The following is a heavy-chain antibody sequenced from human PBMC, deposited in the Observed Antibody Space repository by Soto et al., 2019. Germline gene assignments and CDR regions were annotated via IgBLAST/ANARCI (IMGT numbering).Heavy chain of an antibody. CDR1: GGSISSGGYY. V-gene: IGHV4-31*03. J-gene: IGHJ6*03. D-gene: IGHD3-3*01. CDR2: IYYSGST. Sequence: PSETLSLTCTVSGGSISSGGYYWSWIRQHPGKGLEWIGYIYYSGSTYYNPSLKSRVTISVDTSKNQFSLKLSSVTAADTAVYYCASSPLRFLEWSRMGYDMDVWGKGTTVTVSS. CDR3: ASSPLRFLEWSRMGYDMDV.